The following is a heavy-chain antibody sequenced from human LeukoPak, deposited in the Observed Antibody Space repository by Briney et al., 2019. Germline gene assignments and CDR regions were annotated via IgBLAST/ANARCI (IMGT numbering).Heavy chain of an antibody. CDR2: ISAYNGNT. D-gene: IGHD6-19*01. CDR3: GRDLGSSGRNFDY. CDR1: GYTFTSYG. V-gene: IGHV1-18*01. Sequence: ASVKVSCTPSGYTFTSYGISWVRQAPGQGLEWMGWISAYNGNTNDAQKLQGRITRTTDASTSTAYMVLRSRRSDYASVYYCGRDLGSSGRNFDYWGQGTLVTVSS. J-gene: IGHJ4*02.